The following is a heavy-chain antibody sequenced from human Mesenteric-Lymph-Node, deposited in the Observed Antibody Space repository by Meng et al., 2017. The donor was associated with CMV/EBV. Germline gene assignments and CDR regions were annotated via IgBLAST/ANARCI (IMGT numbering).Heavy chain of an antibody. CDR3: ARDLGRGNGIAAAGTRWESPDAFDI. Sequence: ASVKVSCKSSGYTFNGYYLHWVRQAPGQGLEWMGWINPNSGGTNYAQKFQGRVTMTRDTSISTAYMDLKRLTSDDTAVYYCARDLGRGNGIAAAGTRWESPDAFDIWGQGTMVTVSS. D-gene: IGHD6-13*01. CDR1: GYTFNGYY. V-gene: IGHV1-2*02. J-gene: IGHJ3*02. CDR2: INPNSGGT.